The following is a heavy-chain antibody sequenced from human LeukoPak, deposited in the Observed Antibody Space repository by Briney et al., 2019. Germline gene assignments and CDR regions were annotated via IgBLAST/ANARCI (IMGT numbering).Heavy chain of an antibody. V-gene: IGHV3-21*01. CDR3: ASPLGSPNDAFDI. Sequence: GGSLRLSCAASGFIFNSHSMNWVRQAPGKGLEWVSSISSSSSYIYYADSVKGRFTISRDNAKNSLYLQMNSLRAEDTAVYYCASPLGSPNDAFDIWGQGTMVTVSS. J-gene: IGHJ3*02. CDR2: ISSSSSYI. CDR1: GFIFNSHS.